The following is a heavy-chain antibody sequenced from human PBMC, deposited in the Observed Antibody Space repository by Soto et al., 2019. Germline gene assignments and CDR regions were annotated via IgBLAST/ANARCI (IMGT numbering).Heavy chain of an antibody. CDR1: GYTFTSYA. CDR3: ARNLMDYDILTGYYRAYYFDY. CDR2: INAGNGNT. D-gene: IGHD3-9*01. J-gene: IGHJ4*02. V-gene: IGHV1-3*01. Sequence: GASVKVSCKASGYTFTSYAMHWVRQAPGQRLEWMGWINAGNGNTKYSQKFQGRVTITRDTSASTAYMELSSLRYEDTAVYYCARNLMDYDILTGYYRAYYFDYWGQGTLVTVSS.